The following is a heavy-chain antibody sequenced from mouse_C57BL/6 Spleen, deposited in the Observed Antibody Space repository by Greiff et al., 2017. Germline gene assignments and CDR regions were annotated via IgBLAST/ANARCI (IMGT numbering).Heavy chain of an antibody. D-gene: IGHD4-1*01. J-gene: IGHJ3*01. CDR2: ISDGGSYT. Sequence: DVQLVESGGGLVKPGGSLKLSCAASGFTFSSYAMSWVRQTPEKRLEWVATISDGGSYTYYPDNVKGRFTISRDNAKNNLYLQMSHLKSEDTAMYYCAIDNLGRPFAYWGQGTLVTVSA. V-gene: IGHV5-4*01. CDR3: AIDNLGRPFAY. CDR1: GFTFSSYA.